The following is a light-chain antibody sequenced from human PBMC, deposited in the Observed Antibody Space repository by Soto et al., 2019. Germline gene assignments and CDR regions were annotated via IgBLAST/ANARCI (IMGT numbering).Light chain of an antibody. Sequence: SYELTQPPSVSVAPGQTARITCGGKNIGSKSVHWYQQKPGQAPVLGVYDDSDRPSGIPERFSGSNSGNTATLTISRVEAGDEADYYCQVWDSSSDHVVFGGGTKLTVL. CDR1: NIGSKS. V-gene: IGLV3-21*02. CDR3: QVWDSSSDHVV. CDR2: DDS. J-gene: IGLJ2*01.